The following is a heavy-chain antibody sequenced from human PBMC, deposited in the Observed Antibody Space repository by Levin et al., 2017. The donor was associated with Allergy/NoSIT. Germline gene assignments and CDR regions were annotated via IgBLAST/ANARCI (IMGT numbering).Heavy chain of an antibody. CDR2: IYYTGST. D-gene: IGHD3-10*01. J-gene: IGHJ4*02. CDR1: GGSISSSSYY. Sequence: SQTLSLTCTVSGGSISSSSYYWGWIRQPPGKGLEWIGSIYYTGSTYYNPSLKSRVTISVDTSKSHFSLKLTSVTAADTAVYYCAPSTLREVITDYYFDYWGQGTLVTVSS. CDR3: APSTLREVITDYYFDY. V-gene: IGHV4-39*02.